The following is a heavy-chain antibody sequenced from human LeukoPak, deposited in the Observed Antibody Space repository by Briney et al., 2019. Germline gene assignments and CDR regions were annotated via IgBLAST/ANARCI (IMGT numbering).Heavy chain of an antibody. J-gene: IGHJ4*02. Sequence: SETLSLTCTVSGGSISSYYWSWIRQPAGKGLEWIGRIYTSGSTNYNPSLTSRVTMSVDTSKNQFSLKLSSVTAADTAVYHCARMYYDFWSGYPDYWGQGTLVTVSS. CDR1: GGSISSYY. D-gene: IGHD3-3*01. CDR3: ARMYYDFWSGYPDY. V-gene: IGHV4-4*07. CDR2: IYTSGST.